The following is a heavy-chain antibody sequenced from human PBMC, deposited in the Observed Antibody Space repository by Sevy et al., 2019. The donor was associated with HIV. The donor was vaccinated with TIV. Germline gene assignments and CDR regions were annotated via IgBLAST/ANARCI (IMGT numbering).Heavy chain of an antibody. CDR1: GFTFSSYS. CDR2: ISSSSSTI. D-gene: IGHD2-21*01. J-gene: IGHJ4*02. Sequence: GSLRLSCAASGFTFSSYSMNWVRQAPGKGLEWVSYISSSSSTIYYAGSVKGRFTISRDNAKNSLYLQMNSLRAEDTAVYYCARDGVYCGGDCFRAPLDYWGQGTLVTVSS. V-gene: IGHV3-48*01. CDR3: ARDGVYCGGDCFRAPLDY.